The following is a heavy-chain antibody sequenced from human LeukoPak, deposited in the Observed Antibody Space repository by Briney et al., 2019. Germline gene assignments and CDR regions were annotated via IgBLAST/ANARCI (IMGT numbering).Heavy chain of an antibody. J-gene: IGHJ4*02. V-gene: IGHV4-59*08. CDR1: GGSIGSYY. CDR3: ARIDWNYFDY. CDR2: IYYSGNT. D-gene: IGHD1-1*01. Sequence: PSETLSLTCTVSGGSIGSYYWSWVRQPPGKGLEWIGYIYYSGNTNYNPSLKSRLTMSADRSRNQFSLNLNSVTAADTAVYYCARIDWNYFDYWGQGILVTVSS.